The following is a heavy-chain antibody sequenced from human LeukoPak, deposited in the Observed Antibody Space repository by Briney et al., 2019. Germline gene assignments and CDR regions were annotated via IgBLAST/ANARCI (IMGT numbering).Heavy chain of an antibody. D-gene: IGHD1-1*01. CDR1: GFSLSNYA. CDR3: AEGNAGTDY. Sequence: GGSLRLSCAASGFSLSNYAMTWVRQAPGKGLEWVSAISTSGGNTYYADSVKGRFTISRDNSKNMLYLQMNSLRAEDTAIYYCAEGNAGTDYWGQGTLVTVSS. V-gene: IGHV3-23*01. CDR2: ISTSGGNT. J-gene: IGHJ4*02.